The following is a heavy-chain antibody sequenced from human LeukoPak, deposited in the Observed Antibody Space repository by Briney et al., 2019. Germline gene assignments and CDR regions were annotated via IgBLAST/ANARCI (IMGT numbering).Heavy chain of an antibody. D-gene: IGHD2-15*01. CDR3: AREEYCSGGSCYFLYYYYGMDV. CDR2: IKQDGSEK. V-gene: IGHV3-7*04. Sequence: GGSLRLSCAASGFTFSSYWMSWVRQAPGKGLEWVANIKQDGSEKYYVDSVKGRFTISRDNAKNSLYLQMNSLRAEDTAVYYCAREEYCSGGSCYFLYYYYGMDVWGQGTTVTVSS. J-gene: IGHJ6*02. CDR1: GFTFSSYW.